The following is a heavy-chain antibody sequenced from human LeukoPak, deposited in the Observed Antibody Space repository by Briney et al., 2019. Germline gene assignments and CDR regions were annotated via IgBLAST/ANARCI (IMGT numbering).Heavy chain of an antibody. CDR2: INPNSGGT. D-gene: IGHD5/OR15-5a*01. V-gene: IGHV1-2*02. CDR1: GYTFTGYY. J-gene: IGHJ3*02. CDR3: ARAQGVYDSTSLGAFDI. Sequence: GASVKVSCKASGYTFTGYYMHWVRQAPGQGLEWMGWINPNSGGTNYAQKFQGRVTMTRDTSISTAYMELSRLRSDDTAVYYCARAQGVYDSTSLGAFDIWGQGTMVTVSS.